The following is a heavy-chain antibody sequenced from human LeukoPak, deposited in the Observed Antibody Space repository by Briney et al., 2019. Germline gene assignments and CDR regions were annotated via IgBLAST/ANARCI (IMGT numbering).Heavy chain of an antibody. Sequence: GGSLRLSCAASGFTFSDYYMSWVRQAPGKGLEWVSAISGSGGSTYYADSVKGRFTISRDNSKNTLYPQMISLRAEDTAVYYCAKDRAPDVWGQGTTVTVSS. CDR1: GFTFSDYY. V-gene: IGHV3-23*01. CDR2: ISGSGGST. CDR3: AKDRAPDV. D-gene: IGHD3-10*01. J-gene: IGHJ6*02.